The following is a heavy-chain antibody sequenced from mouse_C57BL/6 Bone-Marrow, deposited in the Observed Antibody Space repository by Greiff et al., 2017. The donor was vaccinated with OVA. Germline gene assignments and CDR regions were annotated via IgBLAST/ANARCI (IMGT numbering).Heavy chain of an antibody. CDR3: AREGVWLRRDH. Sequence: VQVVESGAELARPGASVKLSCKASGYTFTSYGISWVKQRTGQGLEWIGAIYPRSGKTYYNEKFKGKATLTADKSYSTAYMELRSLTSEDSAVYFCAREGVWLRRDHWGQGTTLTVSS. J-gene: IGHJ2*01. D-gene: IGHD2-2*01. V-gene: IGHV1-81*01. CDR2: IYPRSGKT. CDR1: GYTFTSYG.